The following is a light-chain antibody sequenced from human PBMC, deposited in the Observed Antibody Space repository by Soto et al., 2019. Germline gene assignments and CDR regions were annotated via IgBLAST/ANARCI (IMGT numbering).Light chain of an antibody. V-gene: IGLV2-14*01. CDR3: SSFTSSSTFV. CDR1: SSDVGRYNY. J-gene: IGLJ1*01. CDR2: DVS. Sequence: QSALAQPASVSGSPGQSITISCTGTSSDVGRYNYVSWFQQHPGKAPKLMIYDVSNWPSGVSDRFSGSKSGNTASLTISGLQPEDEADYYCSSFTSSSTFVFGTGTKVTVL.